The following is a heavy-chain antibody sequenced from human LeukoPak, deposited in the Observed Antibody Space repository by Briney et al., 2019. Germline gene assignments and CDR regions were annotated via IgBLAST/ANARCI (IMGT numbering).Heavy chain of an antibody. CDR1: GYTFTSYA. CDR2: ISAYNGNT. CDR3: ARLYGSGSNPDY. D-gene: IGHD3-10*01. V-gene: IGHV1-18*01. Sequence: ASVKVSCKVSGYTFTSYAMNWVRQAPGQGLEWMGWISAYNGNTNYAQKLQGRVTMTTDTSTSTAYMELRSLRSDDTAVYYCARLYGSGSNPDYWGQGTLVTVSS. J-gene: IGHJ4*02.